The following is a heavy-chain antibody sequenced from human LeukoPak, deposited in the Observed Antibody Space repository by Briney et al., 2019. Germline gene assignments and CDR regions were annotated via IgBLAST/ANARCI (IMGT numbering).Heavy chain of an antibody. CDR2: IVVGSGNT. Sequence: SVKVSCKASGFSFTSSAMQWVRQARGQRLEWIGWIVVGSGNTNYAQKFQERVTITRDMSTSTAYMELSSLRSEDTAVYYCAADHDPAYCGGDCLTNWGQGTLVTVSS. J-gene: IGHJ4*02. CDR1: GFSFTSSA. CDR3: AADHDPAYCGGDCLTN. V-gene: IGHV1-58*02. D-gene: IGHD2-21*02.